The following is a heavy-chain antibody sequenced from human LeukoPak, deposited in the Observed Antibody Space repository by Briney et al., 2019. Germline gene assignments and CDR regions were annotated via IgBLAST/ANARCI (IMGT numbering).Heavy chain of an antibody. J-gene: IGHJ5*02. V-gene: IGHV4-34*01. CDR1: GGSFSGYY. CDR2: IKHSGST. CDR3: ARVPPPRIVAVVAATRGRAWNWFDP. Sequence: SETLSLTCAVYGGSFSGYYWSWIRQPPGKGLEWIGEIKHSGSTNYNPSLKSRVTISVDTSKNQFSLKLSSVTAADTAVYYCARVPPPRIVAVVAATRGRAWNWFDPWGQGTLVTVSS. D-gene: IGHD2-15*01.